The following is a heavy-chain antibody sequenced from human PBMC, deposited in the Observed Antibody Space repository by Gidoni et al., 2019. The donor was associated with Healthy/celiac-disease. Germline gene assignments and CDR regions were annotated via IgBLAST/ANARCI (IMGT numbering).Heavy chain of an antibody. Sequence: EVQLVESGGGLVKPGGSLRLSCAASGFTFSSYWMSWVRQAPGKGLEWVANIKQDGSEKYYVDSVKGRFTISRDNAKNSLYLQMNSLRAEDTAVYYCARGKMGATNYYYYYMDVWGKGTTVTVSS. CDR2: IKQDGSEK. CDR3: ARGKMGATNYYYYYMDV. J-gene: IGHJ6*03. CDR1: GFTFSSYW. V-gene: IGHV3-7*01. D-gene: IGHD1-26*01.